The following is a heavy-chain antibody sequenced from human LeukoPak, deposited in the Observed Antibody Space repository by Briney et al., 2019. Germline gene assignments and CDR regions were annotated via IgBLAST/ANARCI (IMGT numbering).Heavy chain of an antibody. CDR3: ARGLDASMETAYDY. J-gene: IGHJ4*02. V-gene: IGHV1-69*05. D-gene: IGHD5-18*01. CDR2: IIPIFGTS. CDR1: GGSFNEYA. Sequence: AVKVSCKASGGSFNEYAISWVGQAPGQGVEGMGGIIPIFGTSNYAQMLQGRVTISTDESTSTAYMEVSSLRSEDTAIYYCARGLDASMETAYDYWGQGTLVTVSS.